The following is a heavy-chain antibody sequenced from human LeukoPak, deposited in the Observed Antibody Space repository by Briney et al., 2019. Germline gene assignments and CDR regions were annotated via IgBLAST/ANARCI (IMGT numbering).Heavy chain of an antibody. CDR2: ISYDGSNK. CDR3: AQGGSEIYYFYHGMDV. V-gene: IGHV3-30-3*01. Sequence: PGGSLRLSCAASGFTFSSYAMHWVRQAPGKGLEWVAVISYDGSNKYYADSVKGRFTISRDNSKNTLYLQMNSLRAEDTAVYYCAQGGSEIYYFYHGMDVWGRGTTVTVSS. J-gene: IGHJ6*02. CDR1: GFTFSSYA. D-gene: IGHD3-10*01.